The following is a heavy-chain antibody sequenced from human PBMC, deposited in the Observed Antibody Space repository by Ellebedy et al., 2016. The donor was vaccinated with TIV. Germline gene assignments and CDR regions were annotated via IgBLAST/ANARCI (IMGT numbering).Heavy chain of an antibody. V-gene: IGHV3-7*03. CDR2: IKHDGSEK. CDR3: ARKNSWDY. J-gene: IGHJ4*02. CDR1: GFTFNSYW. Sequence: GGSLRLSCAASGFTFNSYWMSWVRQAPGKGLEWVANIKHDGSEKYYVDSVKGRFTISRDNAKNSLYLQMNSLRAEDTAVYYCARKNSWDYWGQGTLVTVSS. D-gene: IGHD2-15*01.